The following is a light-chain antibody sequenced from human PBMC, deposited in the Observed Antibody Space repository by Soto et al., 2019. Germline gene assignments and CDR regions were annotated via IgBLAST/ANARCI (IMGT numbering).Light chain of an antibody. Sequence: DIVMTQTPLSSPVTLGQPASISCKSNQSLVYSDGNTYLSWLQQRPGQPPRLLIYKISNRVSGVPDRFSGSGAGTDFTLKISRVEAEDVGVYYCMQATQFPIAFGGGTKVEIK. CDR3: MQATQFPIA. V-gene: IGKV2-24*01. J-gene: IGKJ4*01. CDR1: QSLVYSDGNTY. CDR2: KIS.